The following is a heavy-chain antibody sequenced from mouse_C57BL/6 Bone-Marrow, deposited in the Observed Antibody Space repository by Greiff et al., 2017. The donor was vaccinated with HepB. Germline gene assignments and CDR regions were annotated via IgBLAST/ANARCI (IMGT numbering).Heavy chain of an antibody. V-gene: IGHV5-4*03. J-gene: IGHJ2*01. CDR3: ASELGGFDY. CDR2: ISDGGSYT. Sequence: EVNVVESGGGLVKPGGSLKLSCAASGFTFSSYAMSWVRQTPEKRLEWVATISDGGSYTYYPDNVKGRFTISRDNAKNNLYLQMSHLKSEDTAMYYCASELGGFDYWGQGTTLTVSS. D-gene: IGHD4-1*01. CDR1: GFTFSSYA.